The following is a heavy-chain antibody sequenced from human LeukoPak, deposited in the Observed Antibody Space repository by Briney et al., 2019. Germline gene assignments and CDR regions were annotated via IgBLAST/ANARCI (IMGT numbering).Heavy chain of an antibody. CDR3: ARSGLGGVIGGP. V-gene: IGHV4-30-4*01. CDR2: ISYSGST. J-gene: IGHJ5*02. CDR1: GGSITSGDYY. Sequence: SETLSLTCTVSGGSITSGDYYWSWIRQPPGKGLEWIGYISYSGSTSYNPSLKSRVTISVDTSKNQFSLKLSSVTAADTAVYYCARSGLGGVIGGPGGQGTLVTVSS. D-gene: IGHD3-16*01.